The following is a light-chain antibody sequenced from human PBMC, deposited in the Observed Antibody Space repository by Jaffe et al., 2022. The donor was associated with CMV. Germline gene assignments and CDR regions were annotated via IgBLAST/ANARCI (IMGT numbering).Light chain of an antibody. J-gene: IGLJ3*02. V-gene: IGLV6-57*04. CDR3: QSYDSSSLV. CDR2: EDN. Sequence: NFVLTQPHSVSGSPGKTVTISCTRSSGSIASSYVQWYQQRPGSAPSTVIYEDNQRPSGVPDRFSGSIDSSSNSASLTISGLKTEDEADYYCQSYDSSSLVFGGGTKLTVL. CDR1: SGSIASSY.